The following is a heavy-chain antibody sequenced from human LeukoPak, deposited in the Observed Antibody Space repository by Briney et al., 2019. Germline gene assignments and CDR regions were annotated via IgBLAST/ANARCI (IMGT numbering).Heavy chain of an antibody. J-gene: IGHJ4*02. Sequence: GGSLRLSCAASGFTFSSYGMHWVRQAPGKGLEWVAFIRYDGSNKYYADSVKGRFTISRDNSKNTLYLQMNSLRAEDTAVYYCARELASRFDYWGQGTLVTVSS. CDR1: GFTFSSYG. V-gene: IGHV3-30*02. D-gene: IGHD3-3*02. CDR2: IRYDGSNK. CDR3: ARELASRFDY.